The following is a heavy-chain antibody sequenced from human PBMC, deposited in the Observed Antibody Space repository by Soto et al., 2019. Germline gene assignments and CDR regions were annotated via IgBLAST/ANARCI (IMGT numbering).Heavy chain of an antibody. D-gene: IGHD2-21*01. J-gene: IGHJ4*02. Sequence: PGGSLRLSCAASGFTFSSSGMNWVRQAPGKGLEWISGITGSTGSIYYADSVKGRFTISRDISKNTLWLQMNSLRAEDTAVYYCAKDSLFRGLDLDYWGQGTLVTVS. V-gene: IGHV3-23*01. CDR2: ITGSTGSI. CDR3: AKDSLFRGLDLDY. CDR1: GFTFSSSG.